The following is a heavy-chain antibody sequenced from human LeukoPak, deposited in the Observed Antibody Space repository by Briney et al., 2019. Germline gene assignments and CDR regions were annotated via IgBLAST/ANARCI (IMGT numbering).Heavy chain of an antibody. CDR3: ARDCSSTSCYITFDP. V-gene: IGHV1-69*04. D-gene: IGHD2-2*02. CDR2: IIPIFGIA. CDR1: GGTFSSYA. Sequence: ASVKVSCKASGGTFSSYAISWVRQAPGQGLEWMGRIIPIFGIANYAQKFQGRVTITADKSTSTAYMELSSLRSEDTAVYYCARDCSSTSCYITFDPWGQGTLVTVSS. J-gene: IGHJ5*02.